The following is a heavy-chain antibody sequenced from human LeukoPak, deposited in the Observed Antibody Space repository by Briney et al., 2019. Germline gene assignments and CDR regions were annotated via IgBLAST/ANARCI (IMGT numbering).Heavy chain of an antibody. V-gene: IGHV3-11*01. CDR1: GFTSSDYY. CDR3: TRARGIALDM. CDR2: ISGSGGTV. J-gene: IGHJ3*02. Sequence: PGGSLRLSCAASGFTSSDYYMSGVRQAPGKGLEWVSYISGSGGTVSYADSVKGRFSISRDNAKNSLFLHMNSLRAEDTGVYYCTRARGIALDMWGQGTMVAVSS. D-gene: IGHD1-14*01.